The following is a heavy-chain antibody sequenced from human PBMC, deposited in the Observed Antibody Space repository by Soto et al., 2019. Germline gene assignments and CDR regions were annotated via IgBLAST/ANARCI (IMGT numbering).Heavy chain of an antibody. D-gene: IGHD5-12*01. CDR2: IWYDGSKK. J-gene: IGHJ6*02. V-gene: IGHV3-33*01. CDR1: GFTFSSYG. Sequence: QVQLVESGAGVVQPGRSLRLSCAASGFTFSSYGMHWVRQAPGKGLEWVAGIWYDGSKKYYADSVKGRFTITRDDSKNKLDLQMNSLTAEDTAVYYCARRIGGYDYLYSYGMDVWGQGTTVTVSS. CDR3: ARRIGGYDYLYSYGMDV.